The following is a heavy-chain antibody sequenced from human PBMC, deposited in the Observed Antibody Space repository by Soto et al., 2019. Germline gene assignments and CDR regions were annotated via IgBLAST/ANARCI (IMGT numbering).Heavy chain of an antibody. D-gene: IGHD5-12*01. V-gene: IGHV5-51*01. CDR2: IYVADSDT. Sequence: GESLKISCQGSGYSFSTHWIGWVRQIPGKGLECMGIIYVADSDTRYSPSFQGQVTISVDKSMSTAYLQWSSLKASDTAIYYCARGGDLSGSWPRYWGQGTLVTVSS. CDR3: ARGGDLSGSWPRY. J-gene: IGHJ4*02. CDR1: GYSFSTHW.